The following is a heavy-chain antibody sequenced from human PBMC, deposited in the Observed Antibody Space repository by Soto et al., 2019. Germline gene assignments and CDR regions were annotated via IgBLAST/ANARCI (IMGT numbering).Heavy chain of an antibody. Sequence: EVPLVETGGGLIQPGGSLRLSCAASGFTVSSTYMSWVRQAPGKGLEWVSVIYSGGSTYYADSVKGRFTISRDNSKNTRYLQMNSLRAEDTAVYYCARSPSWSYYFDYWGQGTLVTVSS. J-gene: IGHJ4*02. V-gene: IGHV3-53*02. D-gene: IGHD6-13*01. CDR1: GFTVSSTY. CDR3: ARSPSWSYYFDY. CDR2: IYSGGST.